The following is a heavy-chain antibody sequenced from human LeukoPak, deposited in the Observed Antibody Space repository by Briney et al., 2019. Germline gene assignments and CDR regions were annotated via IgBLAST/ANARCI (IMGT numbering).Heavy chain of an antibody. CDR3: AREAGMITFGGVIGNWFDP. J-gene: IGHJ5*02. CDR2: ISYDGSNK. CDR1: GFTFSSYA. D-gene: IGHD3-16*02. V-gene: IGHV3-30-3*01. Sequence: GGSLRLSCAASGFTFSSYAMHWVRQAPGKGLEWVAVISYDGSNKYYADSVKGRFTISRDNSKNTLYLQMNSLRAEDTAVYYCAREAGMITFGGVIGNWFDPWGQGTLVTVSS.